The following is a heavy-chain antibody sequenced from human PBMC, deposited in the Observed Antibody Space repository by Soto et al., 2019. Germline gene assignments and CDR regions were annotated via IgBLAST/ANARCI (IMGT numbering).Heavy chain of an antibody. J-gene: IGHJ4*02. Sequence: QVQLQESGPGLVKPSQTLSLTCTVSGGSISSGGYYWSWIRQHPGKGLEWIGYIYYSGSTYYNPSLKSRVTISVDTSKNQFSLKLSSVTAADRAVYCCARAHCGDCYYIDYWGQGTRVTVSS. CDR3: ARAHCGDCYYIDY. CDR2: IYYSGST. D-gene: IGHD2-21*02. CDR1: GGSISSGGYY. V-gene: IGHV4-31*03.